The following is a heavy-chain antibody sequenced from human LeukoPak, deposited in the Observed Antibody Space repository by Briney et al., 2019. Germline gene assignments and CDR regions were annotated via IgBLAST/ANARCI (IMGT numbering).Heavy chain of an antibody. D-gene: IGHD3-3*01. Sequence: GGSLRLSCAAPGFTFSSYAMSWVRQAPGKGLEWVSAISGSGGSTYYADSVKGRFTISRDNSKNTLYLQMNSLRAEDTAVYYCAKEIFGVVWAPIDYWGQGTLVTVSS. CDR2: ISGSGGST. CDR3: AKEIFGVVWAPIDY. J-gene: IGHJ4*02. CDR1: GFTFSSYA. V-gene: IGHV3-23*01.